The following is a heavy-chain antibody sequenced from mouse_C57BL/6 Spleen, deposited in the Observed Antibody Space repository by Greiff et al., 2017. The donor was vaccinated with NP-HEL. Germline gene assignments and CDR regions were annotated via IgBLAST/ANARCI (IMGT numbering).Heavy chain of an antibody. CDR2: IHPNSGST. CDR3: ASYYYGSSYLYFDY. CDR1: GYTFTSYW. V-gene: IGHV1-64*01. D-gene: IGHD1-1*01. Sequence: QVQLQQPGAELVKPGASVKLSCKASGYTFTSYWMHWVKQRPGQGLEWIGMIHPNSGSTNYNEKFKSKATLTVDKSSSTAYMQLSSLTSEDSAVYYCASYYYGSSYLYFDYWGQGTTLTVSS. J-gene: IGHJ2*01.